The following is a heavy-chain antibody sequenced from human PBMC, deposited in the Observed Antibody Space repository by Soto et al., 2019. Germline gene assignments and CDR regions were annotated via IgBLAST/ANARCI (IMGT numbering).Heavy chain of an antibody. CDR2: ISSRSINI. V-gene: IGHV3-21*01. Sequence: EVQLVESGGGLVKPGGSLRLSCATSGFTFSSYGMSWVRQAPGKGLEWVSSISSRSINIFYADSVKGRFSISRDNAKNSLYLQMNSLRSEDTAVYYCARVVGERVLILFDFWGQGTLVTVSS. J-gene: IGHJ4*02. D-gene: IGHD3-10*01. CDR1: GFTFSSYG. CDR3: ARVVGERVLILFDF.